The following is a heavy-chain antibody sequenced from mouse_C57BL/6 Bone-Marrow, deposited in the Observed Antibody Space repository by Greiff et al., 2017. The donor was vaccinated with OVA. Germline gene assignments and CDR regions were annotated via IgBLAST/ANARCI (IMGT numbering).Heavy chain of an antibody. J-gene: IGHJ3*01. CDR2: IYPRSGNT. D-gene: IGHD1-1*01. CDR1: GYTFTSYG. V-gene: IGHV1-81*01. CDR3: ARDRNYYYGSPFAY. Sequence: VQRVESGAELARPGASVKLSCKASGYTFTSYGISWVKQRTGQGLEWIGEIYPRSGNTYYNEKFKGKATLTADKSSSTAYMELRSLTSEDSAVYFCARDRNYYYGSPFAYWGQGTLVTVSA.